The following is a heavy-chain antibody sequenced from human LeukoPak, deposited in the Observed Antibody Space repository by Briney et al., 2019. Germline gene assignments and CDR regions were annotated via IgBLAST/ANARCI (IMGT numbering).Heavy chain of an antibody. J-gene: IGHJ6*02. V-gene: IGHV5-51*01. CDR2: IYPGDSDT. CDR3: ARLSGSGYYYYYYGMDV. D-gene: IGHD3-22*01. Sequence: GESLKISCKGSGYSFTSYWIGWVRPMPGKGLEWMGIIYPGDSDTRYSPSFQGQVTISADKSISTAYLQWSSLKASDTAMYYCARLSGSGYYYYYYGMDVWGQGTTVTVSS. CDR1: GYSFTSYW.